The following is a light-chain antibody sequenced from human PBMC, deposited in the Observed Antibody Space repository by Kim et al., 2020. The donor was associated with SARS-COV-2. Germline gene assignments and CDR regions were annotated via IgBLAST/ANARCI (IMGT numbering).Light chain of an antibody. Sequence: EIVMTQSPATLSVSPGERATLSCGASQSVSSNLAWYQQKPGQAPRLLIYGASTRATGIPARFSGSGSGTEFSLTISSLQSEDFAVYYCQQYNTWTPYTFGQGTKLEI. CDR1: QSVSSN. J-gene: IGKJ2*01. V-gene: IGKV3-15*01. CDR2: GAS. CDR3: QQYNTWTPYT.